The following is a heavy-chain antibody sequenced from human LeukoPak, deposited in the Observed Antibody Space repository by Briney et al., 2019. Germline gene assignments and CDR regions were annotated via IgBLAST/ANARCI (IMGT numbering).Heavy chain of an antibody. CDR1: GFTFSDYY. Sequence: GGSLRLSCAASGFTFSDYYMSWIRQAPGKGLEWVSYISSSGGTIYYADSVKGRFTISRDNAKNSLYLQMNSLRAEDTAVYYCAKIETEMVPHLDYWGQGTLVTVSS. CDR3: AKIETEMVPHLDY. CDR2: ISSSGGTI. J-gene: IGHJ4*02. V-gene: IGHV3-11*01. D-gene: IGHD3-10*01.